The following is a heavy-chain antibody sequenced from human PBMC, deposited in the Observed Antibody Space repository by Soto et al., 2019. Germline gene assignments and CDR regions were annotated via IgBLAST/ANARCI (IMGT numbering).Heavy chain of an antibody. V-gene: IGHV4-34*01. CDR1: GGSFSGYY. CDR2: VNHSGST. Sequence: SETLSLTCAVYGGSFSGYYWSWIRQPPGKGLEWIGEVNHSGSTNYNPSLKSRVTISVDTSKNQFSLKLSSVTAADTAVYYCARVDSSTTGYYYYYYGMDVWGQGTTVTVSS. J-gene: IGHJ6*02. CDR3: ARVDSSTTGYYYYYYGMDV. D-gene: IGHD6-13*01.